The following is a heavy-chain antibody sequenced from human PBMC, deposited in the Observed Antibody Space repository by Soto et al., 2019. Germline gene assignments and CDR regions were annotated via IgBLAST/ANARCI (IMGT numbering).Heavy chain of an antibody. D-gene: IGHD3-22*01. CDR3: ARDSSGSQLVPWFDP. J-gene: IGHJ5*02. Sequence: PSETLSLTCAVSGGSTSSSNWWSWVRQPPGKGLEWIGEIYHSGSTNYNPSLKSRVTISVDKSKNQFSLKLSSVTAADTAVYYCARDSSGSQLVPWFDPWGQGTLVTVSS. CDR2: IYHSGST. V-gene: IGHV4-4*02. CDR1: GGSTSSSNW.